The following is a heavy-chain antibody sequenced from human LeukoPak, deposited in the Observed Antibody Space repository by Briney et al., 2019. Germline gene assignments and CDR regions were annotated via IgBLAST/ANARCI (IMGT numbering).Heavy chain of an antibody. CDR3: ARGNIAAAGIHY. V-gene: IGHV3-74*01. D-gene: IGHD6-13*01. J-gene: IGHJ4*02. CDR2: INGDGSST. CDR1: GFTFSSYW. Sequence: GGSLRLSCAASGFTFSSYWMHWVRQAPGKGLVWVSRINGDGSSTTYVDSVLGRFTISRDNAKNTLYLQMNSVRAEDTAVYYCARGNIAAAGIHYWGQGTLVIVSS.